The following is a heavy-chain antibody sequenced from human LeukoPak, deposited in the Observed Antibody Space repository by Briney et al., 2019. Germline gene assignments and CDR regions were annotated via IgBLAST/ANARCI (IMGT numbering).Heavy chain of an antibody. Sequence: PGGSLRLSCVASGFTFSTYSMNWVRQAPGKGLEWVSAINSISSYTYYADSLKGRFTIPRDNAKNSLFLQMNSLRAEDTAVYYCARITLTGPYGMDVWGQGTTVTVSS. CDR3: ARITLTGPYGMDV. V-gene: IGHV3-21*01. CDR2: INSISSYT. J-gene: IGHJ6*02. D-gene: IGHD3-9*01. CDR1: GFTFSTYS.